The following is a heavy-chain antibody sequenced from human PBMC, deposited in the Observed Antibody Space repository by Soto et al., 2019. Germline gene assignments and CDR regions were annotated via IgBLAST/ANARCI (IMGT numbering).Heavy chain of an antibody. CDR2: ISAYNGNT. Sequence: QVQLVQSGAEVKKPGASVKVSCKASGYTFTSYGISWVRQAPGQGLEWMGWISAYNGNTNYAQKLQGRVTMTTDTSTSTAYMELRGLRSDDTAVYYCARGNTMVRGVILNYYSYYMDVWGKGTTVTVSS. CDR1: GYTFTSYG. D-gene: IGHD3-10*01. V-gene: IGHV1-18*01. CDR3: ARGNTMVRGVILNYYSYYMDV. J-gene: IGHJ6*03.